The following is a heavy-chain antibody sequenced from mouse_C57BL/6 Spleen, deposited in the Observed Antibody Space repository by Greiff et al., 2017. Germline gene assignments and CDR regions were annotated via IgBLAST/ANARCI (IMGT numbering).Heavy chain of an antibody. CDR1: GFTFSSYA. V-gene: IGHV5S21*01. CDR3: TRRTGTENYFDY. CDR2: ISSGGDYI. J-gene: IGHJ2*01. D-gene: IGHD4-1*01. Sequence: EVKVVESGEGLVKPGGSLKLSCAASGFTFSSYAMSWVRQTPEKRLEWVAYISSGGDYIYYADTVKGRFTISRDNARNTLYLQMSSLKSEDTAMYYCTRRTGTENYFDYWGQGTTLTVSS.